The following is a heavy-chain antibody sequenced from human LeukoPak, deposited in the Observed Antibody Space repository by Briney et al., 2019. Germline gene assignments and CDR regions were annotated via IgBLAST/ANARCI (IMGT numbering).Heavy chain of an antibody. J-gene: IGHJ4*02. CDR2: IKSKTDGGTT. CDR1: GFTFSSYW. V-gene: IGHV3-15*01. CDR3: TTVSDYGDYFDY. Sequence: PGGSLRLSCAASGFTFSSYWMSWVRQAPGKGLEWVGRIKSKTDGGTTDYAAPVKGRFTISRDDSKNTLYLQMNSLKTEDTAVYYCTTVSDYGDYFDYWGQGTLVTVSS. D-gene: IGHD4-17*01.